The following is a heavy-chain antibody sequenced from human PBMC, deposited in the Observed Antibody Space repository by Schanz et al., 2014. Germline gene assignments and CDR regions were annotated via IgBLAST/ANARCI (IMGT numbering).Heavy chain of an antibody. Sequence: QVQLQESGPGLVKPSETLSLTCTVSGGSISSYYWSWIRQPPGKGLEWIGYIYYSGSTKYNPSLKSRVTISVDTSKNQFSLKLSSVTAADTEGEDCARDVGHYGMDVWGQGTTVTVSS. CDR3: ARDVGHYGMDV. CDR1: GGSISSYY. J-gene: IGHJ6*02. V-gene: IGHV4-59*01. CDR2: IYYSGST.